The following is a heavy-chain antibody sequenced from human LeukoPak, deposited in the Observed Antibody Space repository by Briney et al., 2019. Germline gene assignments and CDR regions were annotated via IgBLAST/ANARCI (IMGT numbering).Heavy chain of an antibody. D-gene: IGHD4-17*01. CDR2: IYHSGST. J-gene: IGHJ3*02. CDR3: ARDDYGDDDDAFDI. CDR1: GYSISSGYY. V-gene: IGHV4-38-2*02. Sequence: PPETLSLTCTVSGYSISSGYYWGWIRQPPGKGLEWIGSIYHSGSTYYNPSLKSRVTISVDTSKNQFSLKLSSVTAADTAVYYCARDDYGDDDDAFDIWGQGTMVTVSS.